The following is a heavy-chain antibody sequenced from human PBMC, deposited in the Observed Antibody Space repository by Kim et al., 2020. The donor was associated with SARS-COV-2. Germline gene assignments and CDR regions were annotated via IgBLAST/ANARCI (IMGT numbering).Heavy chain of an antibody. CDR1: GDSVSSNSAA. CDR2: TYYRSKWYQ. V-gene: IGHV6-1*01. J-gene: IGHJ2*01. D-gene: IGHD6-19*01. Sequence: SQTLSLTCAISGDSVSSNSAAWNWIRQSPSRGLEWLGRTYYRSKWYQDYAVSVKSRIIINPDTAKNHFSLQLNSVTPEDTAVYYCAREPRLFRSGSYSWYFDLWGSGTLVTVSS. CDR3: AREPRLFRSGSYSWYFDL.